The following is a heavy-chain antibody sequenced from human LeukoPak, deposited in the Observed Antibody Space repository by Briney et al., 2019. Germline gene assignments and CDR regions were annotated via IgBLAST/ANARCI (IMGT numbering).Heavy chain of an antibody. J-gene: IGHJ4*02. Sequence: GGSLRLFCAASGFTFSDYYMSWIRQAPGKGLEWVSYISSRSSNRNYADSVKGRFTISRDNAKNSLYLQMNSRRAEDTAVYYCARAQYYLDSWGQGTLVTVSS. CDR2: ISSRSSNR. CDR1: GFTFSDYY. V-gene: IGHV3-11*06. CDR3: ARAQYYLDS.